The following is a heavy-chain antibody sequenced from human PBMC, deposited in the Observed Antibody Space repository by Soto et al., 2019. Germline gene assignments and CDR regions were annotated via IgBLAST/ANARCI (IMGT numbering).Heavy chain of an antibody. J-gene: IGHJ4*02. CDR1: GGSISSGGYY. CDR2: IYYSGTT. CDR3: ARPPTPPSHYYDSSGFYFFEY. D-gene: IGHD3-22*01. V-gene: IGHV4-31*03. Sequence: SETLSLTCTVSGGSISSGGYYWNWIRQHPGKGLEWIGYIYYSGTTYYNPSLKSRVTISVDTSKNQFSLSLSSVTAADTAVYYCARPPTPPSHYYDSSGFYFFEYWGQGPLVTVSS.